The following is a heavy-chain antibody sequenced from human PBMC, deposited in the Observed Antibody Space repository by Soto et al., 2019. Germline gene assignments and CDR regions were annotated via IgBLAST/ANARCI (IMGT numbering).Heavy chain of an antibody. CDR2: ISAYNGNT. D-gene: IGHD3-3*01. V-gene: IGHV1-18*01. J-gene: IGHJ6*03. CDR3: ARLLGRNDFWSGFYYYMDV. CDR1: GYTFTSYG. Sequence: ASVKVSCKASGYTFTSYGISWVRQAPGQGLEWMGWISAYNGNTNYAQKLQGRVTMTTDTSTSTAYMELRSLRSDDTAVYYCARLLGRNDFWSGFYYYMDVWGKGTTVTVSS.